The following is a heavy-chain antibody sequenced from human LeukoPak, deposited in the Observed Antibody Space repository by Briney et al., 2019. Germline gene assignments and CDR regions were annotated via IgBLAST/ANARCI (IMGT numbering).Heavy chain of an antibody. J-gene: IGHJ3*02. CDR3: AHTGSGWEAFDT. Sequence: SGPTLVNPTETLTLTCSFSGFSLSDHLVGVGWIDQPPGKALEWLALIYWNDDKSYSPSLRGRAIITKDTSKNQAALTVTNMDSVDTATYFCAHTGSGWEAFDTWGQGAMVTASS. CDR2: IYWNDDK. D-gene: IGHD1-26*01. V-gene: IGHV2-5*01. CDR1: GFSLSDHLVG.